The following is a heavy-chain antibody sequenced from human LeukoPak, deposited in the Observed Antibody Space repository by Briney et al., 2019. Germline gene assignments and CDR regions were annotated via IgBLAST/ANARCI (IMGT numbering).Heavy chain of an antibody. CDR1: GFTFSSYG. V-gene: IGHV3-21*01. D-gene: IGHD3-22*01. J-gene: IGHJ4*02. CDR3: ARSFSYYYDSSGYD. Sequence: PGGSLRLSCAASGFTFSSYGMSWVRQAPGKGLEWVSSISTSGSYIYYANSMKGRFTISRDNAKNSLYLQMNSLRVEDSAVYYCARSFSYYYDSSGYDWGQGTLVTVSS. CDR2: ISTSGSYI.